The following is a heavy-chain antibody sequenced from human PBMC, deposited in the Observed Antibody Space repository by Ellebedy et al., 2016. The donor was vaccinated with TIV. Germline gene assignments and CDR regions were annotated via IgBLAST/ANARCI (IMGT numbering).Heavy chain of an antibody. J-gene: IGHJ4*02. CDR2: INPSGGST. Sequence: ASVTVSCXASVYTFTSYYMHWVRQAPGQGLEWMGIINPSGGSTSYAQKFQGRVTMTRDTSTSTVYMELSSLRSEDTAVYYCARVSSIVGATTPFGYWGQGTLVTVSS. CDR3: ARVSSIVGATTPFGY. D-gene: IGHD1-26*01. V-gene: IGHV1-46*01. CDR1: VYTFTSYY.